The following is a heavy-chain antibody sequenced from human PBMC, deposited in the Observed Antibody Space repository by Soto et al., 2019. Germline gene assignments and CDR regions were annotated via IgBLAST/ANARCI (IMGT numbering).Heavy chain of an antibody. CDR2: ISSSSSTI. CDR3: ARDPTLYEYYYYYMDV. CDR1: GFTFSSYS. Sequence: GGSLRLSCAASGFTFSSYSMNWVRQAPGKGLEWVSYISSSSSTIYYADSVKGRFTISRDNAKNSLYLQMNSLRAEDTAVYYCARDPTLYEYYYYYMDVWGKGTTVTVSS. J-gene: IGHJ6*03. D-gene: IGHD5-12*01. V-gene: IGHV3-48*01.